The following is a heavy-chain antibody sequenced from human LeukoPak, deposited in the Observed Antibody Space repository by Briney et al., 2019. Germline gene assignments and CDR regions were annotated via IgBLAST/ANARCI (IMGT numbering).Heavy chain of an antibody. CDR1: GYTFTSYY. CDR3: ARGAGSYYFDY. V-gene: IGHV1-46*01. Sequence: ASVKVSCKAFGYTFTSYYMHWVRQAPGQGLEWMGIINPSGGSTSYVQKFQGRVTMTRDTSTRTVYMELSSLRSEDTAVYYCARGAGSYYFDYWGQGTLVTVSS. D-gene: IGHD3-10*01. CDR2: INPSGGST. J-gene: IGHJ4*02.